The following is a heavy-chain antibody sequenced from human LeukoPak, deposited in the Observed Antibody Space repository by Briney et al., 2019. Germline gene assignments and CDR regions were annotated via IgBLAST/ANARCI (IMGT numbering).Heavy chain of an antibody. CDR2: ISGSGDST. CDR3: AKLATVTTQVSWFDP. D-gene: IGHD4-17*01. CDR1: GFTFRTFA. J-gene: IGHJ5*02. V-gene: IGHV3-23*01. Sequence: GGSLRLSCVAAGFTFRTFAMSWVRQTPGEGLEWVSAISGSGDSTYYADSVKGRFTISRDNSKNTLYLQMDSLRAGDTATYYCAKLATVTTQVSWFDPWGQGTLVTVSS.